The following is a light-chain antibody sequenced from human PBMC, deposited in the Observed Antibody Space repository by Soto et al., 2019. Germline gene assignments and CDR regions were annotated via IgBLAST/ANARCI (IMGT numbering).Light chain of an antibody. CDR1: QSVGSSY. Sequence: EIVLTQSPGTLSLSPGERATLSCRASQSVGSSYLTWYQHKPGQAPRLLIYGASNRATGIPDRFSGSGSGTDFTLTISRLEPEDFAVYYCHHYGSSWTFGHGTKVEIK. V-gene: IGKV3-20*01. CDR2: GAS. CDR3: HHYGSSWT. J-gene: IGKJ1*01.